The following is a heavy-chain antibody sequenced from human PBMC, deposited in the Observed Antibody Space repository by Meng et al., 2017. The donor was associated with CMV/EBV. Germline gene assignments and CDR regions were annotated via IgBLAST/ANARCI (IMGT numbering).Heavy chain of an antibody. D-gene: IGHD3-10*01. CDR2: IIPIFGTA. J-gene: IGHJ4*02. Sequence: SVKVSCKASGGTFSSYAISWVRQAPGQGLEWMEGIIPIFGTANYAQKFQGRVTITTDESTSTAYMELSSLRSEDTAVYYCARDLYYYGSGSYYKPGADWGQGTLVTVSS. V-gene: IGHV1-69*05. CDR3: ARDLYYYGSGSYYKPGAD. CDR1: GGTFSSYA.